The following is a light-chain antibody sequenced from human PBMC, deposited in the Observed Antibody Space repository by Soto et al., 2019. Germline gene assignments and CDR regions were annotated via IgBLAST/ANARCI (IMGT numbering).Light chain of an antibody. V-gene: IGLV2-14*01. CDR2: DVS. J-gene: IGLJ2*01. CDR3: SSYTSSSTVI. Sequence: QSALTQPASVSGSPGQSIAISCTGSSSDVGGYNYVSWYQQHSGKAPKLMIYDVSNRPSGVSDRFSGSKSGNTASLTISGLQAEDEAKYYCSSYTSSSTVIFGGGTKLTVL. CDR1: SSDVGGYNY.